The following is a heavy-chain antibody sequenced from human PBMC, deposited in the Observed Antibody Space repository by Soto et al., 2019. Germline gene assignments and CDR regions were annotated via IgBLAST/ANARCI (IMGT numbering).Heavy chain of an antibody. V-gene: IGHV4-34*01. CDR3: ARGGGDYDYAVDV. CDR2: IRHSGST. D-gene: IGHD4-17*01. CDR1: GGSFY. J-gene: IGHJ6*02. Sequence: QVQLQQWGAGLLKPSETLSLNCAVYGGSFYWTWIRQPPGKGREWIGEIRHSGSTNYNPSLKSRVSISIDRSKSQVSLTVYSVTAADTAVYYGARGGGDYDYAVDVWGQGTTVTVSS.